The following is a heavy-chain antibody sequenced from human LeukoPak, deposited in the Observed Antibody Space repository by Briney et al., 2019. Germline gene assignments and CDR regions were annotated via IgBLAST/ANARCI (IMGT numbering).Heavy chain of an antibody. CDR3: ARPVEMATIAGFDY. V-gene: IGHV5-51*01. D-gene: IGHD5-24*01. CDR2: IYPGDSDT. Sequence: GGSLQISCQGSGYRFTSYWIGWVRQVPGKGLEWMGIIYPGDSDTRYSPSFQGQVTISADKSISTAYLQWSSLKASDTAMYYCARPVEMATIAGFDYWGQGTLVTVSS. CDR1: GYRFTSYW. J-gene: IGHJ4*02.